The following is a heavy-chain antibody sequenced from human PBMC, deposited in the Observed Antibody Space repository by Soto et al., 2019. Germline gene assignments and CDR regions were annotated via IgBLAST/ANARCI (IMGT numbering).Heavy chain of an antibody. CDR2: IIPIFGTA. J-gene: IGHJ4*02. Sequence: SVKVSCKASGGTFSSYAISWVRQTPGQGLEWMGGIIPIFGTANYAQKFQGRVTITADESTSTAYMELSSLRSEDTAVYYCARGIAVAGPFDYWGQGTLVTVSS. CDR3: ARGIAVAGPFDY. D-gene: IGHD6-19*01. V-gene: IGHV1-69*13. CDR1: GGTFSSYA.